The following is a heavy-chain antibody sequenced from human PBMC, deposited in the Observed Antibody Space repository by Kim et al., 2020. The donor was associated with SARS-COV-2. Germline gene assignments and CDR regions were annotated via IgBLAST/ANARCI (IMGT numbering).Heavy chain of an antibody. J-gene: IGHJ3*02. CDR2: ISYDGSNK. CDR3: ARARGVGSVRDAFDI. CDR1: GFTFSSYA. Sequence: GGSLRLSCAASGFTFSSYAMHWVRQAPGKGLEWVAVISYDGSNKYYADSVKGRFTISRDNSKNTLYLQMNSLRAEDTAVYYCARARGVGSVRDAFDIWG. V-gene: IGHV3-30*04. D-gene: IGHD3-10*01.